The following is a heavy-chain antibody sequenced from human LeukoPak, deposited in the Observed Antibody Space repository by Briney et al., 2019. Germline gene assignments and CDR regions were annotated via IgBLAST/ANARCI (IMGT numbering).Heavy chain of an antibody. J-gene: IGHJ6*03. V-gene: IGHV4-34*01. CDR1: GGTFSGYY. CDR3: ARLSVIVGSTLEYYYYYMDV. CDR2: SNDSGGT. D-gene: IGHD1-26*01. Sequence: SETLSLTCAVYGGTFSGYYWSWIRQPPGKRLEWVGESNDSGGTNYNPSLKSRVTTSADKSKNQVSLKLTSVTAADTAVYYCARLSVIVGSTLEYYYYYMDVWGQGTTVTVSS.